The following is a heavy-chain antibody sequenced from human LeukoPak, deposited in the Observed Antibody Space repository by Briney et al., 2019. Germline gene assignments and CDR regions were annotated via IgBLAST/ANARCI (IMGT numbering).Heavy chain of an antibody. V-gene: IGHV1-46*01. CDR3: ARDNSVGETAWWFDT. CDR1: GYSFTSYY. Sequence: GASAKVSCMASGYSFTSYYMHWVRQAPGQGLEWMGFINPSGSSAAYAQKLQGRLTMTRDMFTSTDYMELTSLTSDDAAVYYCARDNSVGETAWWFDTWGQGTLVTVSS. J-gene: IGHJ5*02. D-gene: IGHD1-26*01. CDR2: INPSGSSA.